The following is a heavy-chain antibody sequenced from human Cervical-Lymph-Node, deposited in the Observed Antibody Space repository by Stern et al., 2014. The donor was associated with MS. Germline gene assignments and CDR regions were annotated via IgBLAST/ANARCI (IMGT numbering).Heavy chain of an antibody. J-gene: IGHJ4*02. CDR1: GFTFSNYG. D-gene: IGHD6-6*01. Sequence: DQLVESGGGVVQPGRSLRLSCAASGFTFSNYGMHWVRQAPGKGLDWVAVILYDGSNKYYADSVKGRFTISRDNSKNTLYLQMNSLRAEDTAIYYCAKDRGSSIAARYFDYWGQGTLVTVSS. CDR3: AKDRGSSIAARYFDY. V-gene: IGHV3-30*18. CDR2: ILYDGSNK.